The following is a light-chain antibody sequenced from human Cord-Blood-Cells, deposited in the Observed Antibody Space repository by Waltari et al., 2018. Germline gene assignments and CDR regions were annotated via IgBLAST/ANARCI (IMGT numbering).Light chain of an antibody. Sequence: SYELTQPSSVSVSPGQTARITCSGYVLAKQYARLFQQKPGPAPVLVIYKDSERRSGIPERFSGSSEGTTVTLTNSGAQVEDEADYYGYSAADNNRVFGGGSKLTVL. CDR3: YSAADNNRV. V-gene: IGLV3-27*01. J-gene: IGLJ3*02. CDR1: VLAKQY. CDR2: KDS.